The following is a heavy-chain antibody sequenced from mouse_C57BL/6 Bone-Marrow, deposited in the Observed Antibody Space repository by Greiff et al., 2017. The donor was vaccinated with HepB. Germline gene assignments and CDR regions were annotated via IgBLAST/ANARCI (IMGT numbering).Heavy chain of an antibody. D-gene: IGHD1-1*01. CDR1: GYTFTSYW. J-gene: IGHJ4*01. CDR3: AIWNYGSSYAMDY. V-gene: IGHV1-74*01. Sequence: VQLQQPGAELVKPGASVKVSCKASGYTFTSYWMHWVKQRPGQGLEWIGRIHPSDSDTNYNQKFKGKATLTVDKSSSNAYMQLSSLTSEDSAVYYCAIWNYGSSYAMDYWGQGTSVTVSS. CDR2: IHPSDSDT.